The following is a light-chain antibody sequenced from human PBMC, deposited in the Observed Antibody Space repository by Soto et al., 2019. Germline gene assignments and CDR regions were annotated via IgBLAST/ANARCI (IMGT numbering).Light chain of an antibody. V-gene: IGKV3-11*01. CDR2: DVS. CDR1: ESVTNY. CDR3: QQHSDWPWT. Sequence: EIVLTQSPATLSLSPGERGTLSCRASESVTNYLAWHQQKPGQAPRLLVYDVSNRATGIPARFSGGGSGTDFTLTISKLEPEDFAVYYCQQHSDWPWTFGQGTKVDI. J-gene: IGKJ1*01.